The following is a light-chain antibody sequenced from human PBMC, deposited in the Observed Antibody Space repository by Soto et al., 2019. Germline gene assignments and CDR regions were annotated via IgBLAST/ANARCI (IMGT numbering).Light chain of an antibody. Sequence: EIVMTQSPATLSVSPGERATLSCRATQSVSSNLAWYQQKPGQAPRLLIYGASTTATGIPARFSGSGSGTEFTLTISSLQSADFAVYYCQQYNNWPPPLTFGGGTKVEIK. V-gene: IGKV3-15*01. CDR1: QSVSSN. CDR2: GAS. J-gene: IGKJ4*01. CDR3: QQYNNWPPPLT.